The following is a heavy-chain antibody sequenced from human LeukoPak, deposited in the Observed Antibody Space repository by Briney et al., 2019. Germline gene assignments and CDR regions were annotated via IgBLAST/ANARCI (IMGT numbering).Heavy chain of an antibody. CDR2: INPNSGGT. D-gene: IGHD4-17*01. V-gene: IGHV1-2*02. CDR1: GYTFTAYY. J-gene: IGHJ3*02. Sequence: WASVKVSCKPSGYTFTAYYMHWVRQAPGQGLEWMGWINPNSGGTNYAQKFQGRVTMTRDTSISTAYMELSRLRSDDTAVYYCALTVTTSYAFNIWGQGTMVTVSS. CDR3: ALTVTTSYAFNI.